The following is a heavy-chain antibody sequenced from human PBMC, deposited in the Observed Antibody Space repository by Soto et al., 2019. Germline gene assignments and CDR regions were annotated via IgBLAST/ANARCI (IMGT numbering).Heavy chain of an antibody. Sequence: VGSLRLSCAASGFTFSSYWMSWVRQAPGKGLEWVANIKQDGSEKYYVDSVKGRFTISRDNAKNSLYLQMNSLRAEDTAVYYCARRGYSGYDPIFDYWGQGTLVTVSS. CDR3: ARRGYSGYDPIFDY. J-gene: IGHJ4*02. V-gene: IGHV3-7*03. CDR1: GFTFSSYW. D-gene: IGHD5-12*01. CDR2: IKQDGSEK.